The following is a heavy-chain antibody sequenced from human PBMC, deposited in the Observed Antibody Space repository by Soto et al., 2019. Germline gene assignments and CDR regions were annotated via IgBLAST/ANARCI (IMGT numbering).Heavy chain of an antibody. CDR1: GFTFSSFA. Sequence: GGSLRLSCAASGFTFSSFAMSWVRQAPGKGLDWVSAISGSGGSTYSADSVKGRFTTSRDNSKNTLYLQMNSLRAEDTAVYYCARGALNAFDIWGQGTMVTVSS. CDR2: ISGSGGST. V-gene: IGHV3-23*01. J-gene: IGHJ3*02. CDR3: ARGALNAFDI.